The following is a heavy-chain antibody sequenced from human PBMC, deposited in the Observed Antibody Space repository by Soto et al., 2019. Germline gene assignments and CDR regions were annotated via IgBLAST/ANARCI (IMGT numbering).Heavy chain of an antibody. CDR1: GFSFSSNA. D-gene: IGHD6-6*01. Sequence: QVQLVESGGGVVQPGRSLRLSCAASGFSFSSNAMHWVRQTPGKGLEWVAIIWYDGSNKYYADSVKGRFTISRDNSKNXVXXXXXXXXXXDXAVYYCARGGISARPDIWGQGTPVILSS. V-gene: IGHV3-33*01. CDR2: IWYDGSNK. CDR3: ARGGISARPDI. J-gene: IGHJ1*01.